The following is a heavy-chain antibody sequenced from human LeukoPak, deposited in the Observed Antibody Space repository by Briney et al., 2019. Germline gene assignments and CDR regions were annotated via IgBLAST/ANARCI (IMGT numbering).Heavy chain of an antibody. D-gene: IGHD5-24*01. V-gene: IGHV3-15*01. Sequence: GGSLRLSCAVSGFTYDIAWMNWVRQAPGEGGEGVGRIKSKNDGSTTDYAAPVRGRFSISTDDSKTNVYLQMNSLKTEDTAVYYCVTRDGYKPRYFMDVWGKGTTVTVSS. CDR1: GFTYDIAW. CDR2: IKSKNDGSTT. CDR3: VTRDGYKPRYFMDV. J-gene: IGHJ6*03.